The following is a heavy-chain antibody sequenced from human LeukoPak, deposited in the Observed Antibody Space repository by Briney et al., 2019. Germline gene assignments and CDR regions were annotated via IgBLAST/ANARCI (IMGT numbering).Heavy chain of an antibody. CDR1: GGSISSDNYS. CDR2: ISPSGST. J-gene: IGHJ5*02. D-gene: IGHD2-15*01. CDR3: ARAGCSGGSCYRRQNWFDP. V-gene: IGHV4-61*02. Sequence: PSETLSLTCTVSGGSISSDNYSWSWIRQPAGKGLEWIGRISPSGSTNHNPSLTSRVTISVDTSKNQFSLKLNFVTAADTAVYYCARAGCSGGSCYRRQNWFDPWGQGTLVTVSS.